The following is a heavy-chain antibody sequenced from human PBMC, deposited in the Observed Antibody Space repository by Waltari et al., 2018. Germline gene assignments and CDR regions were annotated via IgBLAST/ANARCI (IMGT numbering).Heavy chain of an antibody. CDR3: ARTFNYYFNMDV. Sequence: EVQLVESGGDLVQRGGSLTLSCAASGLTLSTYNMNWIRQARGQGREWVSYIRVSGTTISYADSVKGRFTVSRDNAKNSLYLQMNSLRAEDTAVYYCARTFNYYFNMDVWGKGTTVTVSS. J-gene: IGHJ6*03. CDR2: IRVSGTTI. V-gene: IGHV3-48*04. CDR1: GLTLSTYN.